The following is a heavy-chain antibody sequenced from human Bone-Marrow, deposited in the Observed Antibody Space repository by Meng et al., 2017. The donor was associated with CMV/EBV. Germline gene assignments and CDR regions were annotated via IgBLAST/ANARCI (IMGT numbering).Heavy chain of an antibody. J-gene: IGHJ6*02. CDR3: ARVSKDYPHYYYYGMDV. V-gene: IGHV4-30-4*08. D-gene: IGHD3-16*01. CDR1: GGFISSGDYY. CDR2: IYYTGST. Sequence: SETLSLTCTVSGGFISSGDYYWSWIRQPPGKGLEWIGYIYYTGSTYYNPSLKSRVTIVVDTSKNQFSLKLNSVTAADTAVYYCARVSKDYPHYYYYGMDVWGQGTTVTVSS.